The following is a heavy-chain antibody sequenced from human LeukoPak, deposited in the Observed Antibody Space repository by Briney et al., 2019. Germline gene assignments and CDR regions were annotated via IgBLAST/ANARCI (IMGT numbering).Heavy chain of an antibody. J-gene: IGHJ4*02. CDR1: GFTFDDYG. V-gene: IGHV3-20*04. Sequence: GGSLRLSCAASGFTFDDYGMSWVRQAPGKGLEWVSGINWNGGSTGYADSVKGRFTISRDNSKNTLYLQMKSLRAEDTAVYYCAKARDFWSGYEELIDYWGQGTLVTVSS. CDR2: INWNGGST. D-gene: IGHD3-3*01. CDR3: AKARDFWSGYEELIDY.